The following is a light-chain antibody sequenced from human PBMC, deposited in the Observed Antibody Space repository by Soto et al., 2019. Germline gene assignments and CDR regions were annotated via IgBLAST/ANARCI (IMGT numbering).Light chain of an antibody. CDR1: SSDVGGYNY. J-gene: IGLJ3*02. V-gene: IGLV2-11*01. CDR2: DVS. Sequence: QSALTQPRSVSGSPGQSVTISCTGTSSDVGGYNYVSWNQQHPGKAPKLMIYDVSKRPSGVPDRFSGSKSGNTASLTISGLQAEDEADYYCCSYAGSYVWVFGGGTKLTVL. CDR3: CSYAGSYVWV.